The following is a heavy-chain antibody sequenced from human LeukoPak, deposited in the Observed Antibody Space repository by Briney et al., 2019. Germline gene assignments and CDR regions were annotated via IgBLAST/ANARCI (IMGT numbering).Heavy chain of an antibody. V-gene: IGHV3-48*04. CDR2: ISRSGNTI. Sequence: GGSLRLSCAASGLTFSTYSMNCVRQAPGNGLEWVSYISRSGNTIYYADSVKGRFTISRDNAKNSLYLQMNSLRAEDTAVYYCARRSEYYGFDYWGQGTLVTVSS. J-gene: IGHJ4*02. D-gene: IGHD3-10*01. CDR3: ARRSEYYGFDY. CDR1: GLTFSTYS.